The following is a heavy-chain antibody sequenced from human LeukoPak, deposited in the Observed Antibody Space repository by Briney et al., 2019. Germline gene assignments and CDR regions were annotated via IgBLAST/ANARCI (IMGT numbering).Heavy chain of an antibody. Sequence: SVKVSCKASGYTFTSYGISWVRQAPGQGLEWMGGIIPIFGTANYAQKFQGRVTITTDESTSTAYMELSSLRSEDTAVYYCARVGSYYDFWSGPFDYWGQGTLVTVSS. V-gene: IGHV1-69*05. D-gene: IGHD3-3*01. CDR2: IIPIFGTA. CDR3: ARVGSYYDFWSGPFDY. CDR1: GYTFTSYG. J-gene: IGHJ4*02.